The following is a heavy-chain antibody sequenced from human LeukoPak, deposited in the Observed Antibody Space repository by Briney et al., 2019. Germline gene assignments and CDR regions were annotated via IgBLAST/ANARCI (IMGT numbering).Heavy chain of an antibody. D-gene: IGHD3-10*01. J-gene: IGHJ4*02. CDR2: VSAYNGNT. Sequence: GASVKVSCKASGYTFTTYSITWVRQAPGQGLEWMGWVSAYNGNTNYAQKFQGRVTMTTDTSTSTAYMELRNLRSDDTAVYYCARYYYGSGSSDFDYWGQGTPVTVSS. CDR3: ARYYYGSGSSDFDY. V-gene: IGHV1-18*01. CDR1: GYTFTTYS.